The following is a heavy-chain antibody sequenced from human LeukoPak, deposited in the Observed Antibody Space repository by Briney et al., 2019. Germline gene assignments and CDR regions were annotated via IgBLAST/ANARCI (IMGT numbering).Heavy chain of an antibody. CDR3: ARDDDSGGGY. J-gene: IGHJ4*02. Sequence: SVKVSCKASGGTFSSYAISWVRQAPGQGVEWMGGIIPIFGTANYAQKFQGRVTITTDESTSTAYMELSRLRSEGTAVGYWARDDDSGGGYWGQGTLVTVSS. D-gene: IGHD6-19*01. V-gene: IGHV1-69*05. CDR2: IIPIFGTA. CDR1: GGTFSSYA.